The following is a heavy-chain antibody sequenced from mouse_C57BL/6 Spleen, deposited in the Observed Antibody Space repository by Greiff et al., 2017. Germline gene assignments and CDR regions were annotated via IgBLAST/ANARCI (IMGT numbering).Heavy chain of an antibody. D-gene: IGHD2-2*01. CDR2: ISYDGSN. Sequence: VQLKQSGPGLVKPSQSLSLTCSVTGYSITSGYYWNWIRQFPGNKLEWMGYISYDGSNNYNPSLKNRISITRDTSKNQFFLKLNSVTTEDTATYYCARGGYDPAWFAYWGQGTLVTVSA. CDR3: ARGGYDPAWFAY. CDR1: GYSITSGYY. J-gene: IGHJ3*01. V-gene: IGHV3-6*01.